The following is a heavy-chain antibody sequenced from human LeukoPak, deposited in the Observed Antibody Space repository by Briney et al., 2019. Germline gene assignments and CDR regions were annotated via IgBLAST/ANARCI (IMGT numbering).Heavy chain of an antibody. CDR3: ARVYCSGGSCYDWFDP. D-gene: IGHD2-15*01. J-gene: IGHJ5*02. Sequence: SVQVPCKACGYTFTGYYMHWVRQAPGQGLEWMGWINPNSGGTKYAQKPQGRVTMTRDTSISTAYMELSSLGSDDSAVYYCARVYCSGGSCYDWFDPWGQGTRVTVSS. CDR2: INPNSGGT. CDR1: GYTFTGYY. V-gene: IGHV1-2*02.